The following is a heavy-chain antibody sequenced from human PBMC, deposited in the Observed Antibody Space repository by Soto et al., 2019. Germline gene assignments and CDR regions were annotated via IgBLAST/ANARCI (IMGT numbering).Heavy chain of an antibody. CDR1: GGSFSGYY. J-gene: IGHJ4*02. D-gene: IGHD6-19*01. CDR2: INHSGST. Sequence: QVQLQQWGAGLLKPSETLSLTCAVYGGSFSGYYWSWIRQTPGKGLEWIGEINHSGSTNYNPSLKSRVTISVDTSKNQFSLKLSSVTAADTAVYYCARGGSIAVAGYYFDYWGQGTLVTVSS. V-gene: IGHV4-34*01. CDR3: ARGGSIAVAGYYFDY.